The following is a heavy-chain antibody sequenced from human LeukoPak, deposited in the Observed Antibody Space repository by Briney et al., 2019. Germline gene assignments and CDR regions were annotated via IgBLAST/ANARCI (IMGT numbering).Heavy chain of an antibody. CDR3: SSGDDY. CDR1: GFTFSSFS. D-gene: IGHD3-22*01. CDR2: ISGTGSTI. Sequence: GGSLRLSCTASGFTFSSFSMNWVRQAPGKGPEWVSSISGTGSTIYYADSVKGRFTISRDNSKNTLYLQMNSLRAEDTAVYYCSSGDDYWGQGTLVTVSS. V-gene: IGHV3-48*01. J-gene: IGHJ4*02.